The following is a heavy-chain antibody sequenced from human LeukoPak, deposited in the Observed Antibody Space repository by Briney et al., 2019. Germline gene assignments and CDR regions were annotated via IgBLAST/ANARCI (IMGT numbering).Heavy chain of an antibody. V-gene: IGHV1-8*02. D-gene: IGHD2-2*01. CDR2: MNPNSGNT. CDR3: ARGRIVVVPDNWFDP. CDR1: GYTFTGYY. J-gene: IGHJ5*02. Sequence: ASVKVSCKASGYTFTGYYMHWVRQATGQGLEWMGWMNPNSGNTGYAQKFQGRVTMTRNTSISTAYMELSSLRSEDTAVYYCARGRIVVVPDNWFDPWGQGTLVTVSS.